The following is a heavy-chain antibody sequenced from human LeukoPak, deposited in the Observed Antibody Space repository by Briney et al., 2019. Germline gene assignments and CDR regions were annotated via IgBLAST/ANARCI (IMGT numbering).Heavy chain of an antibody. CDR1: GFTFSNAW. D-gene: IGHD5-12*01. CDR2: IKSKTDGGTT. CDR3: TTDPSVDIVAKTPNY. J-gene: IGHJ4*02. V-gene: IGHV3-15*07. Sequence: GGSLRLSCAAFGFTFSNAWMNWVRQAPGKGLEWVGRIKSKTDGGTTDYAAPVKGRFTISRDDSKNTLYLQMNSLKTEDTAVYYCTTDPSVDIVAKTPNYWGQGTLVTVSS.